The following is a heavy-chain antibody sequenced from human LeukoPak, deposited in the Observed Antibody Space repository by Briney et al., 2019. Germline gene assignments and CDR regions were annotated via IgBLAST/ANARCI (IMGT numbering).Heavy chain of an antibody. J-gene: IGHJ3*02. V-gene: IGHV4-59*01. CDR2: IYYSGST. CDR3: ARTNAYDI. CDR1: GGSISPYH. Sequence: PSETLSLTCTVSGGSISPYHWSWIRQPPGKGLEWIGYIYYSGSTNYNPSLKSRVTISVDTSKNQFSLRLSSVTAADTAVYYCARTNAYDIWGEATMVTVSS.